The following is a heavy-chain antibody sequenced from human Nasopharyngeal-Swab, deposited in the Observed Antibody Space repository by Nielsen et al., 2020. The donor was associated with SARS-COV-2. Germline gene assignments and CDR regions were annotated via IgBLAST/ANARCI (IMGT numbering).Heavy chain of an antibody. V-gene: IGHV4-34*01. J-gene: IGHJ5*02. CDR1: GGSFSGYY. D-gene: IGHD3-16*02. CDR2: VNHSGST. CDR3: ARGKNHVWGTYRYNGWFDP. Sequence: SETLSLTCAAYGGSFSGYYWSWIRQPPGKGLEWIGEVNHSGSTYYNPSLKSRVTISVDTSKNQFSLKLSSVTAADTAVYYCARGKNHVWGTYRYNGWFDPWGQGTLVTVSS.